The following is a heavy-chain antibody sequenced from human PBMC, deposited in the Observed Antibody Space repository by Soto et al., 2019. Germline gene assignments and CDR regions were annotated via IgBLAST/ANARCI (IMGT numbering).Heavy chain of an antibody. Sequence: PGGSLRLSHAAAGFTFSSYAMSWVRQAPGKGLEWVSAISGSGGSTYYADSVKGRFTISRDNSKNTLYLQMNSLRAEDTAVYYCAKDQVLAAYYYYYYTDVWGKGTTVTVSS. J-gene: IGHJ6*03. D-gene: IGHD6-13*01. CDR3: AKDQVLAAYYYYYYTDV. CDR1: GFTFSSYA. CDR2: ISGSGGST. V-gene: IGHV3-23*01.